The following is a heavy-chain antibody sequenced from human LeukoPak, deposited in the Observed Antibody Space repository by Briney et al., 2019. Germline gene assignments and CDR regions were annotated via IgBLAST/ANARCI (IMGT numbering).Heavy chain of an antibody. J-gene: IGHJ4*02. CDR2: IRYDGSNK. CDR3: ARSPRGGDILTAYYFDY. CDR1: GFTFSNYG. D-gene: IGHD3-9*01. V-gene: IGHV3-30*02. Sequence: GGSLRLSCAASGFTFSNYGIHWVRQAPGKGLQWVTFIRYDGSNKYYADSVKGRFTISRDNSKNTLYLQMNSLRAEDTAVYYCARSPRGGDILTAYYFDYWGQGTLVTVSS.